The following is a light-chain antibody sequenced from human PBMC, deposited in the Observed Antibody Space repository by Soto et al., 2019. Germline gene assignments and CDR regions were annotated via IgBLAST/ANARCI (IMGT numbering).Light chain of an antibody. CDR3: SSYTSSSTRV. V-gene: IGLV2-14*01. CDR2: DVS. Sequence: QSVLTQPASVSGSPGQSITISCTGTSSDVGGYNYVSWYQQHPGKAPKLTIYDVSNRPSGVSNRFSGSKSGNTASLTISGLQAEDEADYYCSSYTSSSTRVFGGGTQLTVL. J-gene: IGLJ3*02. CDR1: SSDVGGYNY.